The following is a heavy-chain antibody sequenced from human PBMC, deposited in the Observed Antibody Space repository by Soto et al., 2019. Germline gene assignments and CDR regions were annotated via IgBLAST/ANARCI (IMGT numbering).Heavy chain of an antibody. J-gene: IGHJ6*03. V-gene: IGHV1-8*01. CDR1: GYTFTSYD. D-gene: IGHD2-15*01. CDR3: ARGQRGGDYYYYCYRDV. CDR2: MNPNSGNT. Sequence: QVQLVQSGAEVKKPGASVKVSCKASGYTFTSYDINWVRQATGQGLEWMGWMNPNSGNTGYAQKFQGRVTMTRNTSINTAYIELSSLRSEDTAVYYCARGQRGGDYYYYCYRDVWGKGTTVTVSS.